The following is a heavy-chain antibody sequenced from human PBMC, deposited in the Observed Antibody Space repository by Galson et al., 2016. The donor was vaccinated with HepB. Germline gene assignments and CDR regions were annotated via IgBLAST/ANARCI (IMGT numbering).Heavy chain of an antibody. CDR1: GFTFSSDW. J-gene: IGHJ4*02. CDR3: ASWWQTPASYFDY. CDR2: IKQDGSEK. Sequence: SLRLSCAASGFTFSSDWMSWVRQAPGKGLEWVANIKQDGSEKYYVDSVKGRFTISRDNAKNSRYLQMNSLRAEDTAVYYCASWWQTPASYFDYWGQGTLVTVSS. D-gene: IGHD2-8*02. V-gene: IGHV3-7*01.